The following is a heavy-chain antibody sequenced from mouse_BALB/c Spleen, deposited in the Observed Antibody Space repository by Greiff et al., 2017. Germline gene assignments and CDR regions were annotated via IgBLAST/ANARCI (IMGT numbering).Heavy chain of an antibody. Sequence: EVKLVESGGGLVQPGGSLKLSCAASGFTFSSYGMSWVRQTPDKRLELVATINSNGGSTYYPDSVKGRFTISRDNAKNTLYLQMSSLKSEDTAMYYCARDPGTYGAMDYWGQGTSVTVSS. CDR2: INSNGGST. CDR3: ARDPGTYGAMDY. D-gene: IGHD5-1*01. CDR1: GFTFSSYG. V-gene: IGHV5-6-3*01. J-gene: IGHJ4*01.